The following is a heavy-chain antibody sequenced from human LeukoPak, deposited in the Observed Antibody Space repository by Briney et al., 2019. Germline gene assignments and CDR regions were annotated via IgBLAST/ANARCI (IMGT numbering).Heavy chain of an antibody. Sequence: GGSLRLSCAASGFIVSSNYMSWVRQAPGKGLEWVSVIYTGGSTYYPDSVKGRFTISRDNSKNSLYLQMTSLRTEDTALYYCAKEAFGTKWISFDYWGQGTLVTVSS. D-gene: IGHD2-8*01. V-gene: IGHV3-53*05. CDR3: AKEAFGTKWISFDY. CDR2: IYTGGST. CDR1: GFIVSSNY. J-gene: IGHJ4*02.